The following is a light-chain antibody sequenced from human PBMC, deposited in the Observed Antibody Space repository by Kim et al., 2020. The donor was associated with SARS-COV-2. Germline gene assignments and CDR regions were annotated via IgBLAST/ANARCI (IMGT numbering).Light chain of an antibody. CDR3: QVWDSSSDHPV. V-gene: IGLV3-21*04. J-gene: IGLJ3*02. CDR1: NIGSKS. CDR2: YDS. Sequence: APRKTARITCGGNNIGSKSVHWYQQEPGQAPVLVIYYDSDRPSGIPERFSGSNSGNTATLTISRVEAGDEADYYCQVWDSSSDHPVFGGGTQLTVL.